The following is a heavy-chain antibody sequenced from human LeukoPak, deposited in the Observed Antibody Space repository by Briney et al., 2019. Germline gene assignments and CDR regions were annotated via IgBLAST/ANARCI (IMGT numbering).Heavy chain of an antibody. CDR3: AREGGSYYLDAFDI. V-gene: IGHV4-59*01. J-gene: IGHJ3*02. D-gene: IGHD1-26*01. CDR2: IYYSGST. Sequence: PSETLSLTCTVSGGSISSYYWSWIRQPPGKGLERIGYIYYSGSTNYNPSLKSRVTISVDTSKNQFSLKLSSVTAADTAVYYCAREGGSYYLDAFDIWGQGTMVTVSS. CDR1: GGSISSYY.